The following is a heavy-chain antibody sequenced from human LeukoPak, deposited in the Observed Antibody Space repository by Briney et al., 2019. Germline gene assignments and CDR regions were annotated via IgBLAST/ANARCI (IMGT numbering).Heavy chain of an antibody. CDR1: GFTFSSYA. CDR2: IKTKTDGGTT. D-gene: IGHD2-8*01. J-gene: IGHJ6*04. Sequence: GGSLRLSCAASGFTFSSYAMSWVRQAPGKGLEWVGHIKTKTDGGTTDYAAPVKGRFTISRDDSKNTLYLQMNSLKTEDTAVYYCTTRYCTNGVCPVWGKGTTVTVSS. CDR3: TTRYCTNGVCPV. V-gene: IGHV3-15*01.